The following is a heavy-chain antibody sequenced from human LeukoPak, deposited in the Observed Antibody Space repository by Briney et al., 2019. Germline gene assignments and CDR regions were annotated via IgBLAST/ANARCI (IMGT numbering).Heavy chain of an antibody. CDR1: GGSFSGYY. D-gene: IGHD4-17*01. J-gene: IGHJ4*02. V-gene: IGHV4-34*01. Sequence: SETLSLTCAVYGGSFSGYYWSWIRQPPGKGLEWIGEINHSGSTNYNPSLKSRVTISVDTSKNQFSLKMRYVTAADTAVYYCARGDLRRWGQGTLVTVSS. CDR2: INHSGST. CDR3: ARGDLRR.